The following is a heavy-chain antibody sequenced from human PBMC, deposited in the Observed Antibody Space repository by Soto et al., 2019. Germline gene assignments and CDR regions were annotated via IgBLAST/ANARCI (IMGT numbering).Heavy chain of an antibody. J-gene: IGHJ6*02. Sequence: QEQLVQSGAEVKKPGSSVKVSCKASGGSFGTYGINWVRQAPGQGLEWMGRIIPILGTENYAQKFRGRVSITADESASTAYMELSSLRSEDTAVYYCARDDSNYPGRYGMDVWGQGTTVTVFS. CDR2: IIPILGTE. CDR1: GGSFGTYG. D-gene: IGHD4-4*01. CDR3: ARDDSNYPGRYGMDV. V-gene: IGHV1-69*01.